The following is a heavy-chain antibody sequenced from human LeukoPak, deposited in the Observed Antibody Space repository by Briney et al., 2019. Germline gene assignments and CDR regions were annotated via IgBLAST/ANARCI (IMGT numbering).Heavy chain of an antibody. J-gene: IGHJ4*02. V-gene: IGHV3-21*01. CDR3: ARGNHYDA. D-gene: IGHD3-16*01. CDR2: LSSGSGNK. Sequence: GGSLRLSCAASGFTFSSINMDWVRQAPGKGLEWVSSLSSGSGNKYYADSVRGRFTISRDNATNYLYLQMHSLRAEATAVYYCARGNHYDAWGQGTLVTVSS. CDR1: GFTFSSIN.